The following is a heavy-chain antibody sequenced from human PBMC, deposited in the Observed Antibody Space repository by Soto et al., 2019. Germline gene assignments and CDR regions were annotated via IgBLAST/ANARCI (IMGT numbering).Heavy chain of an antibody. CDR1: GYTFTGYY. Sequence: GASVKVSCTASGYTFTGYYMHWVRQAPGQGLEWMGWISPNSGGTNYAQKFQGRVTMTRDTSISTAYMELTSLRAEDTAVYYCAKEETTSPYNWFDPWGQGTLVTVSS. CDR3: AKEETTSPYNWFDP. J-gene: IGHJ5*02. CDR2: ISPNSGGT. D-gene: IGHD2-2*01. V-gene: IGHV1-2*02.